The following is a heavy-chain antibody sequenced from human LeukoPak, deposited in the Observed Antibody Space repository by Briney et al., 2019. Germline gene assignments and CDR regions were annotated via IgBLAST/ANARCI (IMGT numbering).Heavy chain of an antibody. J-gene: IGHJ4*02. CDR3: ARLDATLGTWVDY. Sequence: PSETLSLTCSVSGGSISSHCWGWIRRPPGKGLEWIGYIYYSGSTYYNPSLKSRVTISVDTSKNQFSLQLSSVTAADTAVFYCARLDATLGTWVDYWGQGILVTVSS. D-gene: IGHD1-1*01. V-gene: IGHV4-59*08. CDR1: GGSISSHC. CDR2: IYYSGST.